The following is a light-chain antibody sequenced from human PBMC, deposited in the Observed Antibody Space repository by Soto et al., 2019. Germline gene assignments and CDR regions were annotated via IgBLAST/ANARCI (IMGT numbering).Light chain of an antibody. CDR3: QQSYSIPIT. V-gene: IGKV1-5*01. CDR2: DAS. CDR1: QSISSW. J-gene: IGKJ5*01. Sequence: DIQMTQSPSTLSASVGDRVTITCRASQSISSWLAWYQQKPGKAPKSLIFDASSLETGVSSRFSGSGSGTEFTLTISSLQPDDFANYYCQQSYSIPITFGQGTRLEI.